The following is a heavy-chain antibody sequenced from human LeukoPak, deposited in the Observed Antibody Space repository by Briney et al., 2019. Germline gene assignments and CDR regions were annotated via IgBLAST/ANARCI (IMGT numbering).Heavy chain of an antibody. CDR1: ASTFTSYY. CDR3: AREPSSSWSTSGGMDV. V-gene: IGHV1-46*01. J-gene: IGHJ6*02. Sequence: GASVKLSFNSSASTFTSYYKHWVRQGPGQGLEWMGIISPSGGSTSYAQKFQGRVTMTRDTSTSTVYMELSSLRSEDTAVYYCAREPSSSWSTSGGMDVWGQGTTVTVSS. CDR2: ISPSGGST. D-gene: IGHD6-13*01.